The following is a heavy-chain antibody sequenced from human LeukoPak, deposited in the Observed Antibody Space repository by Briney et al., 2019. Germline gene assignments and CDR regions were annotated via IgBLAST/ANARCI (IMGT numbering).Heavy chain of an antibody. V-gene: IGHV3-48*02. CDR2: ITSTSGST. CDR3: ARVIGSYGDSAY. D-gene: IGHD4-17*01. Sequence: GGSLRLSCAASGFTFRSFSMNWVRQAPGKGLEWISHITSTSGSTYYADSVKGRFTISRDNAKNSLYLQMDSLRDEDTAVYYCARVIGSYGDSAYWGQGTLVTVSS. J-gene: IGHJ4*02. CDR1: GFTFRSFS.